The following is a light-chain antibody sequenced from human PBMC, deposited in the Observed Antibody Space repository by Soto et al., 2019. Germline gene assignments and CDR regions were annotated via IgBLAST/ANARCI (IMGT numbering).Light chain of an antibody. Sequence: DVVVPQAPDSLAVSLGERATINFKSSQSVLNSSHNKHYLAWFQQKPGQPPKVLISWASTRESGVPDRFSGSGSGSDFTLTISSLQAEDVAVSDCHQFYTNPYTFGQGTKLEIE. V-gene: IGKV4-1*01. CDR3: HQFYTNPYT. CDR2: WAS. J-gene: IGKJ2*01. CDR1: QSVLNSSHNKHY.